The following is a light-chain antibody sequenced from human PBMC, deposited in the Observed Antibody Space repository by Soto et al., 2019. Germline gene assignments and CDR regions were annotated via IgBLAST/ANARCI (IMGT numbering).Light chain of an antibody. CDR3: GSWDSSLSAYV. V-gene: IGLV1-51*01. Sequence: QSVLTQPPSVSAAPGQRVTISCSGSSSNIGGNSVSWYQQLPGTAPKLLIYDDDKRPSGIPDRFSGSKSGTSATLGITGFQTGDEADYYCGSWDSSLSAYVFGAGTKV. CDR1: SSNIGGNS. CDR2: DDD. J-gene: IGLJ1*01.